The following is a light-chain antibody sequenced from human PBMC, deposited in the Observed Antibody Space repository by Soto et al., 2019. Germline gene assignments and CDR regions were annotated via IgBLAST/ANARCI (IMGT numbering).Light chain of an antibody. CDR3: MKALQSPIT. CDR1: QSLLHSNGNNY. CDR2: LAS. Sequence: DIVMTQSPLSLPVTPGEPASISCRSSQSLLHSNGNNYLDWYLQKPGQSPQLLLYLASNRASGVTDRVYGSGAGTDFTLKISKVDAEDFGVYYCMKALQSPITCGKGTGLEIK. J-gene: IGKJ5*01. V-gene: IGKV2-28*01.